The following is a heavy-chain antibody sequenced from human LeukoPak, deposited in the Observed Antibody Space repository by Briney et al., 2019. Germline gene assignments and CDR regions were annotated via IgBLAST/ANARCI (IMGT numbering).Heavy chain of an antibody. Sequence: GESLKISCKGSGYSFTTYWIGWVRQMPGKGLEWMGIVHPGDSDTRYSPSFQGQVTISADKSISTAYLQWSSLKASDTAMYYCARPTRSSRPGEFDYWGQGTLVTVSS. D-gene: IGHD2-15*01. CDR1: GYSFTTYW. CDR3: ARPTRSSRPGEFDY. J-gene: IGHJ4*02. V-gene: IGHV5-51*01. CDR2: VHPGDSDT.